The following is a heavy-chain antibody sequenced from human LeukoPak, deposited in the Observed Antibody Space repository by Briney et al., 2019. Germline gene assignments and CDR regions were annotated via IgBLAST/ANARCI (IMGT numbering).Heavy chain of an antibody. J-gene: IGHJ3*02. CDR2: IYYSGST. Sequence: PGGSLRLSCAASGFTFSSYAMSWVRQAPGKGLEWIGSIYYSGSTYYNPSLKSRVTISVDTSKNQFSLKLSSVTAADTAVYYCARQGGEYDFWSGYYGRDALDIWGQGTMVTVSS. V-gene: IGHV4-38-2*01. CDR3: ARQGGEYDFWSGYYGRDALDI. D-gene: IGHD3-3*01. CDR1: GFTFSSYA.